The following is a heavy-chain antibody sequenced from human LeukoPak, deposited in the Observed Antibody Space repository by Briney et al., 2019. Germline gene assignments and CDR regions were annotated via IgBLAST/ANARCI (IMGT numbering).Heavy chain of an antibody. CDR1: GYTFTSYG. CDR3: ARGPYGSGSYYKFDY. CDR2: ISAYNGNT. J-gene: IGHJ4*02. Sequence: GASVKVSCKASGYTFTSYGISWARQAPGQGLERMGWISAYNGNTNYAQKLQGRVTMTTDTSTSTAYMELRSLRSDDTAVYYCARGPYGSGSYYKFDYWGQGTLVTVSS. V-gene: IGHV1-18*01. D-gene: IGHD3-10*01.